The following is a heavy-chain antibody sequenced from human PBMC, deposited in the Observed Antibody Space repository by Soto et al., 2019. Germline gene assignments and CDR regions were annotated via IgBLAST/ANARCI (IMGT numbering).Heavy chain of an antibody. CDR1: GYSFTSYW. V-gene: IGHV5-51*01. CDR3: ARRGSIAARRYYYYGMDV. D-gene: IGHD6-6*01. J-gene: IGHJ6*02. Sequence: PGESLKISCKGSGYSFTSYWIGWVRQMPGKGLEWTGINYPGDSDTRYSPSFQGQVTISADKSISTAYLQWSSLKASDTALYYCARRGSIAARRYYYYGMDVWGQGTTVTVSS. CDR2: NYPGDSDT.